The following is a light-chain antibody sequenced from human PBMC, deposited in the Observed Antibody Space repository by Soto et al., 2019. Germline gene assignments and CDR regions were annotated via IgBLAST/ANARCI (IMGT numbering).Light chain of an antibody. CDR2: DAS. CDR1: QSVSSY. CDR3: QQRSNWPPTLT. Sequence: EIVLTQSPATLSLSPGERATLSCRASQSVSSYLAWYQQKPGQAPRLLIYDASNRATGIPARFSGSGSGTDCSLTISSLEPEVFAVYSCQQRSNWPPTLTFGLGAKVEIK. V-gene: IGKV3-11*01. J-gene: IGKJ4*01.